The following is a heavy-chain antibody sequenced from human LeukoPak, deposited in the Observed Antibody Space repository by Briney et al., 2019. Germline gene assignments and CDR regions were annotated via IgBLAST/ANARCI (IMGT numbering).Heavy chain of an antibody. V-gene: IGHV3-23*01. D-gene: IGHD1-26*01. CDR2: ISGSGGST. Sequence: GGTLRLSCAASGFTFSSYGMSWVRQAPGKGLEWVSAISGSGGSTYYADSVKGRFTISRDNSKNTLYLQMNSLRAEDTAVYYCAKVASGCYYNWPFDYWGQGTLVTVSS. CDR3: AKVASGCYYNWPFDY. J-gene: IGHJ4*02. CDR1: GFTFSSYG.